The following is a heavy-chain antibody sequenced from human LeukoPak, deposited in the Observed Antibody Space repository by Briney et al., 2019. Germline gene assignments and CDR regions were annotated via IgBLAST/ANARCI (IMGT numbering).Heavy chain of an antibody. J-gene: IGHJ5*02. Sequence: ASETLSLTCTVSGGSISSYYWSRIRQPAGKGLEWIGRIYTSGSTNYNPSLKSRVTMSVDTSKNQFSLKLSSVTAADTAVYYCARCLYDSIPLFDPWGQGTLVTVSS. V-gene: IGHV4-4*07. D-gene: IGHD5/OR15-5a*01. CDR3: ARCLYDSIPLFDP. CDR1: GGSISSYY. CDR2: IYTSGST.